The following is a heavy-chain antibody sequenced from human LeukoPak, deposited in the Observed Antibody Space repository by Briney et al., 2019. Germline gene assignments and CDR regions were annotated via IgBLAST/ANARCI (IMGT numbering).Heavy chain of an antibody. CDR2: FYNTGYT. Sequence: GGSLRLSCAASGFTVSDNYMTWVRQAPGKGLEWVSVFYNTGYTYYAASVKGRFTISRDHSKSTLYLQMNTLRAEDTAVYYCAKESPSAGLEYWGQGTLVTVSS. CDR3: AKESPSAGLEY. D-gene: IGHD3-3*01. V-gene: IGHV3-53*01. J-gene: IGHJ4*02. CDR1: GFTVSDNY.